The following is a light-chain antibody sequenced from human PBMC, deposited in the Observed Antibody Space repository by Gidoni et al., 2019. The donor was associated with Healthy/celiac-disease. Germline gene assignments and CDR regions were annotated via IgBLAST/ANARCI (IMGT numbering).Light chain of an antibody. CDR3: QQRSNWPPLT. CDR1: QSVSSY. Sequence: IVLTQSPATLSLSPGDRATLSCRASQSVSSYLAWYQQKPGQAPRLLIYDASTRATGIPARFSGSGSGTDFTLTISSLEPEDFAVYYCQQRSNWPPLTFGGGTKVEIK. CDR2: DAS. J-gene: IGKJ4*01. V-gene: IGKV3-11*01.